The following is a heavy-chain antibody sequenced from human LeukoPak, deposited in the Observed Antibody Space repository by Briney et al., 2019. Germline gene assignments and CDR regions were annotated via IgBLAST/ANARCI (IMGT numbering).Heavy chain of an antibody. V-gene: IGHV3-30*04. Sequence: GGSLRLSCAASRFTFSTYPIHWVRQAPGKGLEWVAVIADDGKDKHYVESVKGRFTISRDNSKNALYLQMNSLRVEDTAVYYCARDRHIAAAGYYFDYWGQGTLVTVSS. J-gene: IGHJ4*02. CDR3: ARDRHIAAAGYYFDY. CDR2: IADDGKDK. CDR1: RFTFSTYP. D-gene: IGHD6-25*01.